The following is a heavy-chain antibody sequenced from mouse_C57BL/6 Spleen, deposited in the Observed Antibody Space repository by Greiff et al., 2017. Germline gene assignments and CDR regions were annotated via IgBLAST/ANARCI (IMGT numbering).Heavy chain of an antibody. CDR1: GYAFTNYL. D-gene: IGHD2-4*01. J-gene: IGHJ3*01. V-gene: IGHV1-54*01. Sequence: QVQLQQSGAELVRPGTSVKVSCKASGYAFTNYLIEWVKQRPGQGLEWIGVINPGSGGTNYNEKFKGTATLTADKSSSTAYMQLSSLTSEDSAVXFGARGGYYDYDGWVAYWGQGTLVTVSA. CDR3: ARGGYYDYDGWVAY. CDR2: INPGSGGT.